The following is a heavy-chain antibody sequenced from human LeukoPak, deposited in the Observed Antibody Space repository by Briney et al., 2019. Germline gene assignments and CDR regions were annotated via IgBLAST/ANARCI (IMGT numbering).Heavy chain of an antibody. V-gene: IGHV3-23*01. D-gene: IGHD6-19*01. Sequence: GGSLRLSCGASGFTFGSYAMSCVRQAPGKGLQWVSTISGSGDSTYYADSVKGRFTISRDNSKDTLYLQMSSLRAEDTAVYFCARRPIRYTSGWYDYFDYWGQGTLVAVSS. CDR2: ISGSGDST. J-gene: IGHJ4*02. CDR1: GFTFGSYA. CDR3: ARRPIRYTSGWYDYFDY.